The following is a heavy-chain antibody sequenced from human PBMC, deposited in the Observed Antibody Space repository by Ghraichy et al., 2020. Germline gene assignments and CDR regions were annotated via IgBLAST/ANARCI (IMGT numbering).Heavy chain of an antibody. Sequence: VKVSCKVSGYTLTELSMHWVRQAPGKGLEWMGGFDPEDGETIYAQKFQGRVTMTEDTSTDTAYMELSSLRSEDTAVYYCATDRSPREGGYSPLGAFDIWGQGTMVTVSS. J-gene: IGHJ3*02. CDR3: ATDRSPREGGYSPLGAFDI. CDR1: GYTLTELS. V-gene: IGHV1-24*01. D-gene: IGHD3-22*01. CDR2: FDPEDGET.